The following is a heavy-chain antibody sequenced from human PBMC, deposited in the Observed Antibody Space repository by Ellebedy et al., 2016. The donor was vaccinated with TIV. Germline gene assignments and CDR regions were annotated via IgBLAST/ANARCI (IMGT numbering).Heavy chain of an antibody. CDR2: INHSGST. CDR1: GGSFSGYY. CDR3: ASPPTGVGY. Sequence: SETLSLTXAVYGGSFSGYYWSWIRQPPGKGLEWIGEINHSGSTNYNPSLKSRVTISVDTSKNQFSLKLSSVTAADTAVYYCASPPTGVGYWGQGTLVTVSS. V-gene: IGHV4-34*01. J-gene: IGHJ4*02. D-gene: IGHD3-10*01.